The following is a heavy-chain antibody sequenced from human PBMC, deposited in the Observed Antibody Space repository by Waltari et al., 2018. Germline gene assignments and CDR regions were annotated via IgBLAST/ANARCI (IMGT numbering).Heavy chain of an antibody. CDR3: ARAARTFFDY. CDR2: IYYSGST. CDR1: GGSISSYY. V-gene: IGHV4-59*12. D-gene: IGHD6-6*01. Sequence: QVQLQESGPGLVKPSETLSLTCTVSGGSISSYYWSWIRQPPGKGLEWIGYIYYSGSTNYNPSLKSRVPISVDTSKNQFSLKLSSVTAADTAVYYCARAARTFFDYWGQGTLVTVSS. J-gene: IGHJ4*02.